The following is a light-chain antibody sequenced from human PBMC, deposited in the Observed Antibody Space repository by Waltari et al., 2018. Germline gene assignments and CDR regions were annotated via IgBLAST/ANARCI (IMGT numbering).Light chain of an antibody. CDR2: DVS. Sequence: QSALTQPRSVSGSPGQYVTIPCPGTSRDVGGYNQFSWYQQHPGKAPTLKIYDVSRRPSGVPDLFSGSKSGNTASLTISGLQAEDEADYYCCSYAGSYTYVFGTGTKVTVL. CDR1: SRDVGGYNQ. V-gene: IGLV2-11*01. CDR3: CSYAGSYTYV. J-gene: IGLJ1*01.